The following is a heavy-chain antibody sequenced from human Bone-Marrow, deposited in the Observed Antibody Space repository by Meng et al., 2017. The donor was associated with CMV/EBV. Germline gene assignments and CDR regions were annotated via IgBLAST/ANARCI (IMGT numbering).Heavy chain of an antibody. CDR1: GGTFSSYA. J-gene: IGHJ4*02. Sequence: ASVKVSCKASGGTFSSYAISWVRQAPGQGLEWMGGISAYNGNTNYAQKLQGRVTMTTDTSTSTAYMELRSLRSDDTAVYYCARVDDFWTIDYWGQGTLVTVSS. CDR2: ISAYNGNT. CDR3: ARVDDFWTIDY. V-gene: IGHV1-18*01. D-gene: IGHD3-3*01.